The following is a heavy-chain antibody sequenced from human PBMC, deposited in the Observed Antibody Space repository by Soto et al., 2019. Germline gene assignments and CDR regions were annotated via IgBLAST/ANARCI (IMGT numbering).Heavy chain of an antibody. V-gene: IGHV3-30*18. CDR3: AKFAVAGPDY. CDR1: GFTFRGYA. J-gene: IGHJ4*02. CDR2: ISYDGSNK. D-gene: IGHD6-19*01. Sequence: GGSLRLSCAASGFTFRGYAMHWVRQAPDKGLEWVAVISYDGSNKYYADSVKGRFTISRDNSKNTLYLQMNSLRAEDTAVYYCAKFAVAGPDYWGQGTLVTVSS.